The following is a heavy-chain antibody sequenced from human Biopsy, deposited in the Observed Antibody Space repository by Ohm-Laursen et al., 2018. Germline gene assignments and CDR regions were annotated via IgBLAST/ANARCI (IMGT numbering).Heavy chain of an antibody. CDR3: ARDDGFYARTSGMDV. V-gene: IGHV3-21*01. J-gene: IGHJ6*02. D-gene: IGHD2-8*01. CDR1: TFTFSSDS. Sequence: SLRLSCAASTFTFSSDSVNWVRQAPGKGLEWVSYINSDASYIYYGVSVRGRFTISRDNAKNSVYLQMNSLRVEDTAVYYCARDDGFYARTSGMDVWGQGTTVTGSS. CDR2: INSDASYI.